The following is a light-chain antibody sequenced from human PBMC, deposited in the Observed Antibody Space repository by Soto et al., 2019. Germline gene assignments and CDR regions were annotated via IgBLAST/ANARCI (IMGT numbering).Light chain of an antibody. CDR3: CSYAGPSIHYA. J-gene: IGLJ1*01. Sequence: QSALTQPRSVSGSPGQSVTISCTGTSSDVGGYNYVSWYQQHPGKAPELMIYDVSKRPSGVPDRFSGSKSGNTASLTISGLQPEDEADYSCCSYAGPSIHYAFGSGTKVTVL. CDR2: DVS. V-gene: IGLV2-11*01. CDR1: SSDVGGYNY.